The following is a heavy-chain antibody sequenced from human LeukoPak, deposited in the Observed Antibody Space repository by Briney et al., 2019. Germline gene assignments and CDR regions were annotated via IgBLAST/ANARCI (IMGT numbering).Heavy chain of an antibody. CDR3: ARDLSGVTGYTYGRGIDY. CDR2: IKKDGSEK. Sequence: GGSLRLSCAASGSTFSSYWMSWVREAPGKGLEWVANIKKDGSEKYYVDSVKGRFTISRDNAKTSLYLQMNSLRAEDAAVYYCARDLSGVTGYTYGRGIDYWGQGTLVTVSS. V-gene: IGHV3-7*01. D-gene: IGHD5-18*01. CDR1: GSTFSSYW. J-gene: IGHJ4*02.